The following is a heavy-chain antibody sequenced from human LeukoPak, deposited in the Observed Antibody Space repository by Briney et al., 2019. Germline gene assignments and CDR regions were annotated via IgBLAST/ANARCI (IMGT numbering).Heavy chain of an antibody. CDR3: ARRDYYDSSGYSPLFDY. J-gene: IGHJ4*02. CDR1: GFIFISYA. CDR2: MSGNGGTT. V-gene: IGHV3-23*01. D-gene: IGHD3-22*01. Sequence: GSLRLSCSASGFIFISYAMSWVRQAPGKGLEWVSGMSGNGGTTYYAASVKGRFTISRDNSKNTLYLQMNNLRVEDTAVYYCARRDYYDSSGYSPLFDYWGQGTLVTVSS.